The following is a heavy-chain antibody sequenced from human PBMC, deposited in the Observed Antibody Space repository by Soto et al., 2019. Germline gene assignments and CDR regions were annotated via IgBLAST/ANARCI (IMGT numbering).Heavy chain of an antibody. CDR1: GFNFSSYG. V-gene: IGHV3-33*01. Sequence: GGSLRLSCAACGFNFSSYGMHWVRQAPGKGLEWVAIIWFDGTNKYYTDSVKGRFTISRDNSMNTLYLQMNSLRAEDTAVYYCARDFSRTPDHWGQGTLVTVSS. CDR3: ARDFSRTPDH. CDR2: IWFDGTNK. J-gene: IGHJ1*01. D-gene: IGHD2-2*01.